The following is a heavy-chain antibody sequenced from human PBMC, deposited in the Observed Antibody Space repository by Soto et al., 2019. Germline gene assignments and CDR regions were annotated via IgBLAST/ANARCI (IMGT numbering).Heavy chain of an antibody. V-gene: IGHV1-18*01. Sequence: QVQLVQSGAEVKKPGASVKVSCKASGYTFTSYGISWVRQAPGQGLEWMGWISAYNGNTNYAQKLEGRVTMTTDTPTSTAYMELRSLRSDDTAVYYCARQYISGWYGYYYGMDVWGQGTTVTVSS. CDR3: ARQYISGWYGYYYGMDV. CDR1: GYTFTSYG. J-gene: IGHJ6*02. CDR2: ISAYNGNT. D-gene: IGHD6-19*01.